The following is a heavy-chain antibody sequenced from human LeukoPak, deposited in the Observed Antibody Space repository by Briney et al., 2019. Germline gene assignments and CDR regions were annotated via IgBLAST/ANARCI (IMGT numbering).Heavy chain of an antibody. CDR1: RYTFTHYD. V-gene: IGHV1-2*02. CDR3: SRDMGRYSGYDYDY. CDR2: IHPNTGAT. Sequence: ASVKVSCKTSRYTFTHYDLHWARQAPGRGLEWVGWIHPNTGATHYAQKFQGRLTMTRDTSISTVYMELTRLRSDDTAVYYCSRDMGRYSGYDYDYWGQGTLVTASS. J-gene: IGHJ4*02. D-gene: IGHD5-12*01.